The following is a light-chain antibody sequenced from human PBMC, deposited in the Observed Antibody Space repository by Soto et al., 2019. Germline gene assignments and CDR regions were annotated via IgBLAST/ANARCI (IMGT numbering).Light chain of an antibody. CDR3: QQRSNWPT. CDR1: QSVSSH. V-gene: IGKV3-11*01. J-gene: IGKJ5*01. Sequence: VVKKTPATLSLSPEDRATLSCRASQSVSSHFAWYQQKSGQAPRLLIYDASKRATGIPARFSGSGSGTDFTLTISSLEPEDFAVYYCQQRSNWPTFGQGTRLEIK. CDR2: DAS.